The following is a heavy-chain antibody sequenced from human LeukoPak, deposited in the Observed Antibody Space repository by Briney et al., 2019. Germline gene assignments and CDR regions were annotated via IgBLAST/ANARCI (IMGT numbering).Heavy chain of an antibody. CDR2: IKQDGSEK. D-gene: IGHD4-17*01. CDR3: ARRGATVTDD. J-gene: IGHJ4*02. Sequence: PGGSLRLSCAASGFTFSGYWMSWVRQAPGKGLEWVANIKQDGSEKYYVDSVKGRFTISRDSAKNSVYLQMNSLRAEDTAVYYCARRGATVTDDWGQGTLVTVSS. V-gene: IGHV3-7*01. CDR1: GFTFSGYW.